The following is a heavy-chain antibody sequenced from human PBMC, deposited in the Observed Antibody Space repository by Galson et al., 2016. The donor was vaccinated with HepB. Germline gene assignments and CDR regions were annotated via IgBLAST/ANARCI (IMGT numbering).Heavy chain of an antibody. CDR3: AKEDTAMVARNFDY. CDR2: ISYDGSTK. Sequence: SLRLSCAASGFTFSSYGMHWVRQAPGKGLEWVAVISYDGSTKYYADSVKGRFTIPRDNSKNTLYLQMNSLSAEDTAVYYCAKEDTAMVARNFDYWGQGTLVTVSS. CDR1: GFTFSSYG. V-gene: IGHV3-30*18. D-gene: IGHD5-18*01. J-gene: IGHJ4*02.